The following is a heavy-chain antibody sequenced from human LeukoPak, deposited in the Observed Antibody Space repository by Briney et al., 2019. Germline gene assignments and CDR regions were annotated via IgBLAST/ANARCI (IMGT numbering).Heavy chain of an antibody. CDR3: ARGHFYWALAMVRGVISWFDP. Sequence: SETLSLTCAVYGGSFSGYYWSWIRQPPGKGLEWIGEINHSGSTNYNPSLKSRVTISVDTSKNQFSLKLSSVTAADTAVYYCARGHFYWALAMVRGVISWFDPWGQGTLVTVSS. CDR1: GGSFSGYY. J-gene: IGHJ5*02. V-gene: IGHV4-34*01. CDR2: INHSGST. D-gene: IGHD3-10*01.